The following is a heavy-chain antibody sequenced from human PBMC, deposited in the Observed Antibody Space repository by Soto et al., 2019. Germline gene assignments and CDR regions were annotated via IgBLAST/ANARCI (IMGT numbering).Heavy chain of an antibody. V-gene: IGHV1-69*02. CDR2: IIPVLGVR. J-gene: IGHJ3*02. CDR1: GGTFSTYS. CDR3: TIGSWSGEVFDI. Sequence: QVQLVQSGAEVKKPGSSVKVSCKDSGGTFSTYSMFWVRQAPGQGLEWMGRIIPVLGVRNYAQRFQDRVTIIADKSKATVHMELSSLRSEATALYYCTIGSWSGEVFDIWGQGTMFTVSS. D-gene: IGHD2-21*01.